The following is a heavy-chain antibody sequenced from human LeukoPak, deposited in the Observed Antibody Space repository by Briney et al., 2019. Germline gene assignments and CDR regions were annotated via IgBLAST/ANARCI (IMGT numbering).Heavy chain of an antibody. CDR3: AKDRVPYYYGSGSYLDY. D-gene: IGHD3-10*01. V-gene: IGHV3-30*02. CDR2: IRYDGSNK. Sequence: GGSLRLSCAASGFTFSSYGMHWVRQAPGKGLEWVAFIRYDGSNKYYADSVKGRFTISRDNSKNTLYLQMNSLRAEDTAVYYCAKDRVPYYYGSGSYLDYWGQGTLVTVSS. J-gene: IGHJ4*02. CDR1: GFTFSSYG.